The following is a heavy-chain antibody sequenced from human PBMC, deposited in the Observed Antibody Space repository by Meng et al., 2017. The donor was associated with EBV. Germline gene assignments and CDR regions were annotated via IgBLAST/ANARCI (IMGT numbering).Heavy chain of an antibody. Sequence: QWVGSGGGSVQPGGSLTLPCAASGFTFSSYCMPWVRPAPGKGLVWVSRINSDGSSTSYADSVKGRFTISRDNAKNTLYLQMNSLRAEDTAVYYCARESGIWGQGTLVTVSS. CDR2: INSDGSST. D-gene: IGHD1-14*01. CDR3: ARESGI. V-gene: IGHV3-74*01. CDR1: GFTFSSYC. J-gene: IGHJ4*02.